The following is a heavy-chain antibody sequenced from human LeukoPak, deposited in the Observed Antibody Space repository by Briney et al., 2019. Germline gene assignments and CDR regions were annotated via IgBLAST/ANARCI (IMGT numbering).Heavy chain of an antibody. D-gene: IGHD6-13*01. CDR3: TKGSGSGTWWYFDY. CDR2: ISWNSGSI. Sequence: GGSLRLSCAASGFKFGDYAMHWGRQAPGKGLEWVSGISWNSGSIGYADSVRGRFTISRDNAKKSLYLQMNSLRPEDTALYYCTKGSGSGTWWYFDYWGQGTLVTVSS. V-gene: IGHV3-9*01. CDR1: GFKFGDYA. J-gene: IGHJ4*02.